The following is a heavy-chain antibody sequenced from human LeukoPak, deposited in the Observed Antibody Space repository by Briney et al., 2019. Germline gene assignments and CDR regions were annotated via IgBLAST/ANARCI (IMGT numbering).Heavy chain of an antibody. CDR3: ARGYPLIGYCSRTSCADFDY. D-gene: IGHD2-2*01. CDR2: INPNSGGT. V-gene: IGHV1-2*02. J-gene: IGHJ4*02. CDR1: GYTFTGYY. Sequence: ASVKVSCKASGYTFTGYYMHWVRQAPGQGLEWMGWINPNSGGTNYAQKFQGRVTMTRDTSISTAYMELSRLRSDDTAVYYCARGYPLIGYCSRTSCADFDYWGQGTLVTVSS.